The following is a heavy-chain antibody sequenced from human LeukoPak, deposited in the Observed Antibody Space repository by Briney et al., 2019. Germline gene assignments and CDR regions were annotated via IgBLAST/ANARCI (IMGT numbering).Heavy chain of an antibody. CDR1: GFTFSSYG. D-gene: IGHD6-6*01. Sequence: GGSLRLSCAASGFTFSSYGMHWVRQAPGKGLEWVAATSHDGNNKYYVDSVKGRFTVSRDNSKNTLYLQMNSLRAEDTAVYYCARDSSSSNYYYGMDVWGQGTTVTVSS. J-gene: IGHJ6*02. CDR2: TSHDGNNK. CDR3: ARDSSSSNYYYGMDV. V-gene: IGHV3-30*03.